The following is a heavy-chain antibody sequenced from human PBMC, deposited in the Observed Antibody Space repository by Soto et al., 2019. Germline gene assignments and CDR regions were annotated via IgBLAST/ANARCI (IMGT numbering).Heavy chain of an antibody. Sequence: SETLSLTCAVYGGSFSGYYWSWIRQPPGKGLEWIGEINHSGSTNYNPSLKSRVTISVDTSKNQFSLKLSSVTAADTAVYYCARHLPRFLLTEGAHPRYYYYYYRDVWGKGTTVTVSS. CDR1: GGSFSGYY. CDR3: ARHLPRFLLTEGAHPRYYYYYYRDV. J-gene: IGHJ6*03. CDR2: INHSGST. V-gene: IGHV4-34*01. D-gene: IGHD3-9*01.